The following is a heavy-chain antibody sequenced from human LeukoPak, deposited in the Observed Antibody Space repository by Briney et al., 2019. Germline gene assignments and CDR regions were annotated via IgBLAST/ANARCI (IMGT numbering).Heavy chain of an antibody. D-gene: IGHD3-3*01. CDR3: ATSDDLWSGMDN. Sequence: PGGSLRLSCAASGFTFSTYTMNWVRQAPGKGLEWVSSISSSSSYIAYSDSVKGRFTISRDNAKSSLYLQMNSLRAEDTAVFYCATSDDLWSGMDNWGQGTLVTVSS. CDR1: GFTFSTYT. CDR2: ISSSSSYI. V-gene: IGHV3-21*01. J-gene: IGHJ4*02.